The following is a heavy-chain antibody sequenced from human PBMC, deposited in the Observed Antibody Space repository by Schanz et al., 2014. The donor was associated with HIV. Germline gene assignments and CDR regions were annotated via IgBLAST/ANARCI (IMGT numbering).Heavy chain of an antibody. CDR1: GFTFSTYS. CDR2: ISASGSSI. CDR3: ARQYDY. J-gene: IGHJ4*02. Sequence: EVQMLESGGGSVQPGGSLRLSCATSGFTFSTYSMNWVRQAPGRGLEWVSYISASGSSIQYADSVRGRFTISRDTAKNSLYLQMNSLRDDDTAVYYCARQYDYWGRGTLVTVSS. V-gene: IGHV3-48*02.